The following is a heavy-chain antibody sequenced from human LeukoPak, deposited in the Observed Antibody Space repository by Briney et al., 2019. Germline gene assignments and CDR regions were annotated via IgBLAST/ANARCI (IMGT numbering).Heavy chain of an antibody. D-gene: IGHD3-22*01. J-gene: IGHJ4*02. CDR3: ARGAYYYED. CDR1: GFTFQNYA. V-gene: IGHV3-48*01. Sequence: GGSLRLSCAASGFTFQNYAMSWVRQAPGKGLEWVSYISSSSSTIYYADSVKGRFTISRDNAKNSLYLQMNSLRAEDTAVYYCARGAYYYEDWGQGTLVTVSS. CDR2: ISSSSSTI.